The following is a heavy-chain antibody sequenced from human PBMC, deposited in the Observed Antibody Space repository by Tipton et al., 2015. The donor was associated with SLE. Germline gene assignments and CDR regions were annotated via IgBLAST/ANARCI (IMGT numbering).Heavy chain of an antibody. V-gene: IGHV1-18*01. J-gene: IGHJ4*02. Sequence: QSGPEVKKPGASVKVSCKASGYTFTSYGISWVRQAPGQGLEWMGWISTYSDRTNHGQKFQDRVTMTTDTSTRTAYMELRSLKSDDTAVYYCARGTGDIRYWGQGTLVTVSS. CDR2: ISTYSDRT. D-gene: IGHD7-27*01. CDR1: GYTFTSYG. CDR3: ARGTGDIRY.